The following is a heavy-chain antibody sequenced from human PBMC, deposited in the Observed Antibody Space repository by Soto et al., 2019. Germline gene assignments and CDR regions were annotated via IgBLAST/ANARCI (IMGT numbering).Heavy chain of an antibody. Sequence: QVQLVQSGAEVKKPGSSVKVSCKASGGTFSNSAISWVRQAPGQGLEWMGGLIPIFDTADYAQKLQGRVTIIADDSTNTAYMGTSSLRSEDPAVYYCARAPFLSGVTLHEYYFDYWGQGTLVTVSS. CDR3: ARAPFLSGVTLHEYYFDY. CDR1: GGTFSNSA. V-gene: IGHV1-69*01. J-gene: IGHJ4*02. D-gene: IGHD3-3*01. CDR2: LIPIFDTA.